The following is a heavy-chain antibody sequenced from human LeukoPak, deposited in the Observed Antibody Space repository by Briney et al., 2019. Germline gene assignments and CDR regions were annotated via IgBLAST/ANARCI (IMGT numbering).Heavy chain of an antibody. CDR1: GYTFTGNY. J-gene: IGHJ4*02. CDR3: ARGGNYDRSPDY. V-gene: IGHV1-2*06. D-gene: IGHD3-22*01. Sequence: ASVTVSCKASGYTFTGNYLNWVRQAPGQGLEWMGRINPSSGGANYGQKFQGRVTMTRDTSITTAYMELRRLTSADTAVYYCARGGNYDRSPDYWGQGTLVTVSS. CDR2: INPSSGGA.